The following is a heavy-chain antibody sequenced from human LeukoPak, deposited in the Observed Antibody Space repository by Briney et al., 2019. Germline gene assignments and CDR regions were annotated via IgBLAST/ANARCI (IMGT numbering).Heavy chain of an antibody. J-gene: IGHJ4*02. V-gene: IGHV3-66*01. D-gene: IGHD6-13*01. CDR1: GFTVSSNY. Sequence: GGSLRLSCAASGFTVSSNYMSWVRQAPGKGLEWVSVIYSGGSTYDADSVKGRFAISRDNSKNTLYLQMNSLRAEDTAVYYCARVFRIAAAGTRAFDYWGQGTLVTVST. CDR2: IYSGGST. CDR3: ARVFRIAAAGTRAFDY.